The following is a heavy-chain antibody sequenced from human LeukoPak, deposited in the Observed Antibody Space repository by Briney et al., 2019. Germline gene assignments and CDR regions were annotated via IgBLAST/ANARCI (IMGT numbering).Heavy chain of an antibody. CDR3: ARGDGYYYGSGSYCDF. J-gene: IGHJ4*02. Sequence: PGGSLRLSCAASGFTFNDAWMSWVRQAPGKGLDWVSVIYNAASTLYAASVKGRFTISRDKSKNTLYLEMNSLRAEDTAVYYCARGDGYYYGSGSYCDFWGQGTLVTVSS. D-gene: IGHD3-10*01. CDR2: IYNAAST. V-gene: IGHV3-66*01. CDR1: GFTFNDAW.